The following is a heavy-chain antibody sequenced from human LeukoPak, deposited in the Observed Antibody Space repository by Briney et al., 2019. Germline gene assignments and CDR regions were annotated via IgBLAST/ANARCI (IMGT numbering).Heavy chain of an antibody. CDR1: GFTVSSNY. CDR3: AKSAAEVTAMTLDY. V-gene: IGHV3-66*01. Sequence: PGGSLRLSCAASGFTVSSNYMSWVRQAPGKGLEWVSVIYSGGTTYYADSVKGRFTISRDNSKNTLYLQMNSLRAEDTAVYYCAKSAAEVTAMTLDYWGQGTLVTVPS. J-gene: IGHJ4*02. CDR2: IYSGGTT. D-gene: IGHD2-21*02.